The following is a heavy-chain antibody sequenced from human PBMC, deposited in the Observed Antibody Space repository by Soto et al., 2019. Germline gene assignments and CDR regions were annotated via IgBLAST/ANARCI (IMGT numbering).Heavy chain of an antibody. CDR1: GGSISSGDYY. Sequence: QVQLQESGPGLVKPSQTLSLTCTVSGGSISSGDYYWSWIRQPPGKGLEWIGYIYYSGSTYYNPSLKSRVTISVDTSKNQFSLKLSSVTAADTAVYYCARWGQYYYEGTDAFDIWGQGTMVTVSS. CDR2: IYYSGST. CDR3: ARWGQYYYEGTDAFDI. J-gene: IGHJ3*02. D-gene: IGHD3-22*01. V-gene: IGHV4-30-4*01.